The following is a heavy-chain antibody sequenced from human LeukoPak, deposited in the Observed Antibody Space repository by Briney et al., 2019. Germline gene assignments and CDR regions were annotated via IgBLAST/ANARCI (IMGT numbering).Heavy chain of an antibody. CDR2: ISGSGGST. D-gene: IGHD3-22*01. CDR3: AKDISYYDSSGYFTG. J-gene: IGHJ4*02. V-gene: IGHV3-23*01. Sequence: PGGSLRLSCAASGFTFSSYAMSWVRQAPGKGLEWVSAISGSGGSTYYADSVKGRFTISRDNSKNTLYLQMNSLRAEDTAVYYCAKDISYYDSSGYFTGWGQGTLVTVSS. CDR1: GFTFSSYA.